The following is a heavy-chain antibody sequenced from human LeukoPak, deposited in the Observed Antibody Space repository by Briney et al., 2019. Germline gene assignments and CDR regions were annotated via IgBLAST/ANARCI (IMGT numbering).Heavy chain of an antibody. J-gene: IGHJ4*02. V-gene: IGHV3-74*01. CDR1: GFTFSNYW. CDR2: VNPDGSSI. CDR3: ARGGSYGDY. D-gene: IGHD3-16*01. Sequence: GGSLRLSCAASGFTFSNYWMHWVRQVPEKGLVWVSRVNPDGSSITYANSVKGRFASSRDNAKNTLYLQMNRLRVEDTAVYYCARGGSYGDYWGQGVFVTVSS.